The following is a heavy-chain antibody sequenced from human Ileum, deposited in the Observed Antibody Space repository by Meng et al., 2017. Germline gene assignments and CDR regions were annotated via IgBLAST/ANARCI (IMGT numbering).Heavy chain of an antibody. V-gene: IGHV4-4*02. CDR1: GTW. CDR2: IFQSGRT. D-gene: IGHD3-22*01. CDR3: ATSNDRDVYYLGY. J-gene: IGHJ4*02. Sequence: QVQRQGSGPRLVKPSGTLPLTVAVSGTWWSWVRQPPGKGLEWIGEIFQSGRTNYNPSLKSRVTISIDKSKSQISLQLSAVTAADTAVYSCATSNDRDVYYLGYWGQGTLVTVSS.